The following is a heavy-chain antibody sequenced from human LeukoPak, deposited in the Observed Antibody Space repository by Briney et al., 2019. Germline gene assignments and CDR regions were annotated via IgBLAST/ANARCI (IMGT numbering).Heavy chain of an antibody. Sequence: GGSLRLSCAASGFTFSSYGMHWVRQAPGKGLEWVAVIWYDGSNKYYADSVKGRFTISRDDSKNTLYLQMNSLRAEDTAVYYCARSRRAGTRMYYFDYWGQGTLVTVSS. CDR2: IWYDGSNK. V-gene: IGHV3-33*01. D-gene: IGHD6-19*01. CDR1: GFTFSSYG. J-gene: IGHJ4*02. CDR3: ARSRRAGTRMYYFDY.